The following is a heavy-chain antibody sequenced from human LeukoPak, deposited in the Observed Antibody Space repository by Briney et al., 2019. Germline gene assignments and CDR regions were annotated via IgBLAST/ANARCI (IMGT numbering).Heavy chain of an antibody. Sequence: GESLKISCEGSGYSFTNNWIGWVRKMPGKGLEWMGIIYPGDSDARYSPSFQGQVTISADKSISTAYLQWGSLKASDTAMYYCARHTYDSSGYDLDCWGQGTLVTVSS. V-gene: IGHV5-51*01. CDR1: GYSFTNNW. J-gene: IGHJ4*02. CDR2: IYPGDSDA. D-gene: IGHD3-22*01. CDR3: ARHTYDSSGYDLDC.